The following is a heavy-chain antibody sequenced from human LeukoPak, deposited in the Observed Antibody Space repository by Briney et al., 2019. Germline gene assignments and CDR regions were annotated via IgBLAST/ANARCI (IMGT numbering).Heavy chain of an antibody. CDR2: INPNSGGT. Sequence: ASVKVSCKASGYTFTGYYMHWVRQAPGQGLEWMGWINPNSGGTNYAQKFQGRVTMTRDTSISTAYMELSRLRSDDTAVYYCAKGGMGYNWNDGFGNYFDYWGQGTLVTVSS. CDR3: AKGGMGYNWNDGFGNYFDY. V-gene: IGHV1-2*02. D-gene: IGHD1-20*01. CDR1: GYTFTGYY. J-gene: IGHJ4*02.